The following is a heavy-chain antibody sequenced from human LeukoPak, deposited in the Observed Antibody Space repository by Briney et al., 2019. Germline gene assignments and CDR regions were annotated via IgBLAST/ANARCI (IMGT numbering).Heavy chain of an antibody. J-gene: IGHJ4*02. D-gene: IGHD5-18*01. V-gene: IGHV3-21*01. CDR1: GFTFSSYS. Sequence: GGSLRLSCAASGFTFSSYSMNWVRQAPGKGLEWVSSISSSSSYIYYADSVKCRFTISRDNAKNSLYLQMNSLRAEDTAVYYCARHRGYSYGLGGAFDYWGQGTLVTVSS. CDR3: ARHRGYSYGLGGAFDY. CDR2: ISSSSSYI.